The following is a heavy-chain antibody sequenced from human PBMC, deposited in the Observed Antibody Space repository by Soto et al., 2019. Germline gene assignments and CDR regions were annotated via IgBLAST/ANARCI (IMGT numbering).Heavy chain of an antibody. D-gene: IGHD6-19*01. CDR3: ARAYGSGWYVSWYFDL. CDR2: ISSSSSTI. Sequence: EVQLVESGGGLVQPGGSLRLSCAASGFTFSSYSMNWVRQAPGKGLEWVSYISSSSSTIYYADSVKSRFTISRDNAKNSLYLQMNSLRDEDTAVYYCARAYGSGWYVSWYFDLWGRGTLVTVSS. V-gene: IGHV3-48*02. J-gene: IGHJ2*01. CDR1: GFTFSSYS.